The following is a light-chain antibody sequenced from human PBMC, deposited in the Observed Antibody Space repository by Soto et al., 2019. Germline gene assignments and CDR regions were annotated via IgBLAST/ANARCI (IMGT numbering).Light chain of an antibody. V-gene: IGKV1-5*01. Sequence: DIQVTQSPSTLSASIGDRVTITCRASQGVSRWLAWYQQKPGRAPKVLIYDASTLESGVPSRFSGGGSGTEFTLTINSLQTDDFAIYYCQQYNSYSRTFGQGTKVDIK. J-gene: IGKJ1*01. CDR3: QQYNSYSRT. CDR1: QGVSRW. CDR2: DAS.